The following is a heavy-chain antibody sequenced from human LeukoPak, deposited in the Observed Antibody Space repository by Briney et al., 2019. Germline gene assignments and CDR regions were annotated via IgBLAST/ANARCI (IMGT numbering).Heavy chain of an antibody. CDR2: MYYTGST. D-gene: IGHD2-21*01. V-gene: IGHV4-39*01. J-gene: IGHJ2*01. CDR1: GGSIRNTNYH. Sequence: TSETLSLTCTVSGGSIRNTNYHWGWNRQSPGKGLEYIGSMYYTGSTYNNPSLKSRVAISVDTSKNQFSLNLRSVTAADTAVYYCARQGIVANWYFDLWGRGTLVTVSS. CDR3: ARQGIVANWYFDL.